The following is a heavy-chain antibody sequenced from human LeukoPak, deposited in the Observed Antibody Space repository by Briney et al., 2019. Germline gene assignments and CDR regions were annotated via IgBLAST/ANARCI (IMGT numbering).Heavy chain of an antibody. Sequence: GGSLRLSCAASGFTFSTYWMTWVRQTPGKGLEWVANTKPDGSETYYVDSVRGRFTISRDNAKNSLYLQMNSLRDDDTAVYYCGKGGQSSSWFWVDCGQGTLVTVSS. V-gene: IGHV3-7*01. CDR2: TKPDGSET. D-gene: IGHD6-13*01. J-gene: IGHJ4*02. CDR1: GFTFSTYW. CDR3: GKGGQSSSWFWVD.